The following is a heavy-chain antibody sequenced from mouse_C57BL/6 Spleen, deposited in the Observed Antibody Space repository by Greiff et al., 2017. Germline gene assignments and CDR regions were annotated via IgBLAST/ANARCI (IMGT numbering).Heavy chain of an antibody. D-gene: IGHD1-1*01. J-gene: IGHJ3*01. CDR1: GYTFTSYW. CDR3: ARGGDYYGGFAY. CDR2: IYPGSGST. V-gene: IGHV1-55*01. Sequence: QVQLKQPGAELVKPGASVKMSCKASGYTFTSYWITWVKQRPGQGLEWIGDIYPGSGSTNYNEKFKSKATLTVDTSSSTAYMQLSSLTSEDSAVYYCARGGDYYGGFAYWGQGTLVTVSA.